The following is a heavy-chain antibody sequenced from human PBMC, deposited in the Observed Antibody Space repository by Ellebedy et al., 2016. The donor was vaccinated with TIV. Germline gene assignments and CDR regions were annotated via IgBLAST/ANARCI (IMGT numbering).Heavy chain of an antibody. CDR3: ARGSGDLPFDY. V-gene: IGHV3-21*01. CDR2: ISSSGTYI. D-gene: IGHD4-17*01. CDR1: GFTFSNYW. Sequence: PGGSLRLSCAVSGFTFSNYWMSWARQAPGKGLEWVSCISSSGTYIYYADSLKGRFTISRDSAKNSLYLQMNSLRAEDTAVYYCARGSGDLPFDYWGQGTLVTVSS. J-gene: IGHJ4*02.